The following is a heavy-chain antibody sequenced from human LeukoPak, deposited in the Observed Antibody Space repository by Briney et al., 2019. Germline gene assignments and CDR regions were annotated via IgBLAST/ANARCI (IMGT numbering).Heavy chain of an antibody. CDR3: ARDSSARRLYYYDSSGYSIDY. Sequence: GASVKVSCKASGYTFTSYYMHWVRQAPGQGLEWMGIINPSGGSTSYAQKFQGRVTMTRDTSTSTVYMELSSLRSEDTAVYYCARDSSARRLYYYDSSGYSIDYWGQGTLVTISS. J-gene: IGHJ4*02. D-gene: IGHD3-22*01. CDR2: INPSGGST. V-gene: IGHV1-46*01. CDR1: GYTFTSYY.